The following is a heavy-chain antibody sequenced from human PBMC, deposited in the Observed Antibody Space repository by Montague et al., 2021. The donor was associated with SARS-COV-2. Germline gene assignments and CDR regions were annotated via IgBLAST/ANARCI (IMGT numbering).Heavy chain of an antibody. Sequence: TLSLTCTVSDGSINTDTYFWSWHPQPAGQELEWIRRNCTSATTKYNLTLKSRVTISMDTSKKQFSLNVTSVTAADTAVYYCARGAKDYRVYPPFEDWGQGALVTVSS. CDR2: NCTSATT. V-gene: IGHV4-61*02. J-gene: IGHJ4*02. CDR1: DGSINTDTYF. D-gene: IGHD5/OR15-5a*01. CDR3: ARGAKDYRVYPPFED.